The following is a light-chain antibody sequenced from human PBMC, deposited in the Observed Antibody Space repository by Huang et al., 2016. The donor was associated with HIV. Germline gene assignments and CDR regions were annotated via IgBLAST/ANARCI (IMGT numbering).Light chain of an antibody. V-gene: IGKV3-20*01. J-gene: IGKJ4*01. CDR1: QSVTSRV. CDR3: QQSRT. CDR2: DAS. Sequence: EIVLTQSPGTLSLSPGERATLSCRAGQSVTSRVLWYQQRPGQAPRLLIYDASNRATGIPDRVRGSGCGTDFTLTGSRLEAEDFAVYYCQQSRTFGGGTKVEIK.